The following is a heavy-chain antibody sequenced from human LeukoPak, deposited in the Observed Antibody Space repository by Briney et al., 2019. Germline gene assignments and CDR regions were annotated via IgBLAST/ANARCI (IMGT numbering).Heavy chain of an antibody. Sequence: SETLSLTCTGPSGSLTTYQASYSPQPPGKGLEWIGHIYYSGSTNYNPSLKSRVTISVDTSKNQSYLKLGLATAADTAVYTCAYRRVMMSVRQIYMDVWGKGTTVTVSS. V-gene: IGHV4-59*01. D-gene: IGHD2-2*02. CDR3: AYRRVMMSVRQIYMDV. CDR1: SGSLTTYQ. CDR2: IYYSGST. J-gene: IGHJ6*03.